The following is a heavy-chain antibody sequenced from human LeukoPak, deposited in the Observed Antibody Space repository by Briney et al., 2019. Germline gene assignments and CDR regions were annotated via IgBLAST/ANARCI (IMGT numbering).Heavy chain of an antibody. CDR2: ISGNGGST. J-gene: IGHJ6*03. Sequence: GRSLRLSCAASGFTFSSYAMSWVRQAPGKGLEWVSAISGNGGSTYYADSVKGRFTISRDNSKNTLYLQMNTLRAEDTAVYYCAKVGSTVTTYYYYYMDVWGQGTTVTVSS. CDR3: AKVGSTVTTYYYYYMDV. CDR1: GFTFSSYA. V-gene: IGHV3-23*01. D-gene: IGHD4-11*01.